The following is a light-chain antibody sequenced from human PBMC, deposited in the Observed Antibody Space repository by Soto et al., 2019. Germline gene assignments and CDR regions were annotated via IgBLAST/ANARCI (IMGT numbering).Light chain of an antibody. CDR2: EGS. Sequence: LAQPAPNSCPAGHTITIFCTGTSRAVGSHNLVSWYQQHPGKAPKLMIYEGSKRPSGVSNRFSGSKSGNTASLTISGLQAEDEADYYCCSYAGSSTYVFGTGTKVTVL. J-gene: IGLJ1*01. CDR1: SRAVGSHNL. V-gene: IGLV2-23*01. CDR3: CSYAGSSTYV.